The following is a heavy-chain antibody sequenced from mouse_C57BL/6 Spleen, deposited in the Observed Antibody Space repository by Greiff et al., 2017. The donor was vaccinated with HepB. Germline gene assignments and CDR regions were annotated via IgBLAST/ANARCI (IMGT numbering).Heavy chain of an antibody. CDR3: ARQGLRRDWYFDV. V-gene: IGHV5-17*01. J-gene: IGHJ1*03. CDR1: GFTFSDYG. CDR2: ISSGSSTI. D-gene: IGHD2-2*01. Sequence: DVKLVESGGGLVKPGGSLKLSCAASGFTFSDYGMHWVRQAPEKGLEWVAYISSGSSTIYYADTVKGRFTISRDNAKNTLFLQMTSLRSEDTAMYYCARQGLRRDWYFDVWGTGTTVTVSS.